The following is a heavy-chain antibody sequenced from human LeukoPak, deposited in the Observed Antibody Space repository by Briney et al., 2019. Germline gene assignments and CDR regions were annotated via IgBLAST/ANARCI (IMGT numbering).Heavy chain of an antibody. Sequence: SETLSLTCTVSGGSISSGDYYWSWIRQPPGKGLEWIGYIYYSGSTYYNPSLKSRVTISVDTSKNRFSLKLSSVTAADTAVYYCARGVNYYDSSGYYHGSIDYWGQGTLVTVSS. CDR2: IYYSGST. D-gene: IGHD3-22*01. J-gene: IGHJ4*02. CDR1: GGSISSGDYY. CDR3: ARGVNYYDSSGYYHGSIDY. V-gene: IGHV4-30-4*01.